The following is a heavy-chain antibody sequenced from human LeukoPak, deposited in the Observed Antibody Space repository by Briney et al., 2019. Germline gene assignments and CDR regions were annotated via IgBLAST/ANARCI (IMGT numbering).Heavy chain of an antibody. D-gene: IGHD6-19*01. CDR1: GFTFSSYA. CDR2: ISYDGSNK. V-gene: IGHV3-30*04. J-gene: IGHJ4*02. CDR3: ARDKYSSGWADY. Sequence: GRSLRLSCAASGFTFSSYAMHWVRQAPGKGLEWVAVISYDGSNKYYADSVKGRFTISRDNSKNTLYLQMNILRAEDTAVYYCARDKYSSGWADYWGQGTLVTVSS.